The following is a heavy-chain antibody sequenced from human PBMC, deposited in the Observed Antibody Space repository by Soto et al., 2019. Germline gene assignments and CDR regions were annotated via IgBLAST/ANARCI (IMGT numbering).Heavy chain of an antibody. CDR2: IVVGSGNT. CDR3: AAGRGYSYGYLY. J-gene: IGHJ4*02. V-gene: IGHV1-58*01. CDR1: GFTFSSSA. Sequence: QLVESGGGLVQPGGSLRLSCAASGFTFSSSAVQWVRQARGQRLEWIGWIVVGSGNTNYAQKFQERVTITRDMSTSTAYMELSSLRSEDTAVYYCAAGRGYSYGYLYWGQGTLVTVSS. D-gene: IGHD5-18*01.